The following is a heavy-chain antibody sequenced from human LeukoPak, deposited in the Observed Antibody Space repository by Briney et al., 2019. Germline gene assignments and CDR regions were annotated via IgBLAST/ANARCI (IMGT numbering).Heavy chain of an antibody. Sequence: SETLSLTCTVSGGSISSGGYYWSWIRQHPGKGLEWLGYIYYSGSTYYNPSLKSRVTISVDTSKNQFSLKLSSVTAADTAVYYCARGKYYYGSGSFFPWGQGTLVTVSS. CDR1: GGSISSGGYY. CDR2: IYYSGST. J-gene: IGHJ5*02. V-gene: IGHV4-31*03. CDR3: ARGKYYYGSGSFFP. D-gene: IGHD3-10*01.